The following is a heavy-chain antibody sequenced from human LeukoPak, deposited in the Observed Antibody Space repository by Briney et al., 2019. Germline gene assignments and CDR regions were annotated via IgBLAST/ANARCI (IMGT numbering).Heavy chain of an antibody. CDR3: ARGYYDSSGYDWFDP. CDR2: IVVGSGNT. Sequence: SVKVSCKASGFTFTSSAMQWVRQARGQRLEWIGWIVVGSGNTNYAQKFQGRVTITADKSTSTAYMELSSLRSEDTAVYYCARGYYDSSGYDWFDPWGQGTLVTVSS. CDR1: GFTFTSSA. D-gene: IGHD3-22*01. J-gene: IGHJ5*02. V-gene: IGHV1-58*02.